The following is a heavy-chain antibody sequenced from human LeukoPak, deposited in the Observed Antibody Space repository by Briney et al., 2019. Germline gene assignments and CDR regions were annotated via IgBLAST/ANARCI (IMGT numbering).Heavy chain of an antibody. J-gene: IGHJ3*02. CDR3: AKLIYYGDYHADI. V-gene: IGHV3-53*01. CDR2: IYSGGST. D-gene: IGHD4-17*01. Sequence: GGSLRLSCAASGFTVSSNYMSWDRQAPGKGLEWVSVIYSGGSTYYADSVKGRFTISRDNSKNTLYLQMNSLRAEDTAVYYCAKLIYYGDYHADIWGQGTMVTVSS. CDR1: GFTVSSNY.